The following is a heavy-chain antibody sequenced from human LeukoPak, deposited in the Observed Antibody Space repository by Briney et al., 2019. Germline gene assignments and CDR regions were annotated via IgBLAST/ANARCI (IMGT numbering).Heavy chain of an antibody. D-gene: IGHD6-13*01. CDR2: ISYDGSNK. Sequence: GRSLRLSCAASGFTFSSYAMHWVRQAPGKGLEWVAVISYDGSNKYYADSVKGRFTISRDNSKNTLYLQMNSLRAEDTAVYYCARDGHSSSWYGYFQQWGQGTLVTVSS. CDR1: GFTFSSYA. J-gene: IGHJ1*01. V-gene: IGHV3-30*01. CDR3: ARDGHSSSWYGYFQQ.